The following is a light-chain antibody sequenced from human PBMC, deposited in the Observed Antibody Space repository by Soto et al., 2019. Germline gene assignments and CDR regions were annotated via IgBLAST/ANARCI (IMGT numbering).Light chain of an antibody. CDR1: QSISTL. CDR3: QQCSSYFPNT. J-gene: IGKJ2*01. Sequence: DIQMTQSPSTLSASVGDTVTITCRASQSISTLLAWYQQKPGKAPKVLIYQASRLESGVPSRFSGSGSGTEFTLTISSLQPDDFATYYCQQCSSYFPNTFGQGTKLEMK. V-gene: IGKV1-5*03. CDR2: QAS.